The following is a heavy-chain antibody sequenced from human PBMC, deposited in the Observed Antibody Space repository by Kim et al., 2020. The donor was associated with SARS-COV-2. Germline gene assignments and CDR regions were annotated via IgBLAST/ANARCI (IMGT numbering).Heavy chain of an antibody. Sequence: SVKVSCKASGGTFSSYAISWVRQAPGQGLEWMGGIIPIFGTANYAQKFQGRVTITADESTSTAYMELSSLRSEDTAVYYCARSDYGDYFFIYYGMDVWGQGTTVTVSS. CDR3: ARSDYGDYFFIYYGMDV. CDR2: IIPIFGTA. V-gene: IGHV1-69*13. CDR1: GGTFSSYA. J-gene: IGHJ6*02. D-gene: IGHD4-17*01.